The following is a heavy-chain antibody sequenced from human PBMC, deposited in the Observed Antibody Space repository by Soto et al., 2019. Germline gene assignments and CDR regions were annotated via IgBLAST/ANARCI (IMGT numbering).Heavy chain of an antibody. J-gene: IGHJ3*01. D-gene: IGHD3-10*01. CDR1: GFTFDGYA. V-gene: IGHV3-9*01. Sequence: GGSLRLSCAASGFTFDGYAMHWVRQAPGKGLEWVSGISWNSGSIDYADSVKGRFTISRDNARNTVSLQMSSLRAEDTAIYYCARGDRGGFDLWGHGTVVTVSS. CDR3: ARGDRGGFDL. CDR2: ISWNSGSI.